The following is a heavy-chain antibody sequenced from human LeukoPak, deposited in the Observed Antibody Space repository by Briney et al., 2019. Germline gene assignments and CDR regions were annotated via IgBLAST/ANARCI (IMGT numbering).Heavy chain of an antibody. CDR2: ISSSSSYI. CDR1: GFTFSSYS. V-gene: IGHV3-21*01. D-gene: IGHD2-8*01. CDR3: ARDLFGPIVLMVYADYGMDV. J-gene: IGHJ6*02. Sequence: PGGSLRLSCAASGFTFSSYSMNWVRQAPGKGLEWVSSISSSSSYIYYADSVKGRFTISRDNAKNSLYLQMNSLRAEDMAVYYCARDLFGPIVLMVYADYGMDVWGQGTTVTVSS.